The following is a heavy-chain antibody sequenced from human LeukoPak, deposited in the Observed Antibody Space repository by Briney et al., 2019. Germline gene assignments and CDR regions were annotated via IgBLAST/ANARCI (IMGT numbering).Heavy chain of an antibody. Sequence: SETLSLTCTVSGGSINNYYWSWIRQPPGKGLEWIGYVYYSGSTNYNPSFKSRVIISLDTSKNQFSLKLNSVTAADTAVYYCARGGYYDVLTGYLRYYFDDWGQGTLVTVSS. V-gene: IGHV4-59*08. J-gene: IGHJ4*02. D-gene: IGHD3-9*01. CDR2: VYYSGST. CDR1: GGSINNYY. CDR3: ARGGYYDVLTGYLRYYFDD.